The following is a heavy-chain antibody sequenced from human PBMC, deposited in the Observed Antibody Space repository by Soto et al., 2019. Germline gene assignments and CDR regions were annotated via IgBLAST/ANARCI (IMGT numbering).Heavy chain of an antibody. Sequence: QVQLVQSGAEVKKPGSSVKVSCKASGGSFSNFVISWVRQAPGQGLEWMGGIIPNFGTTNYAQKFQGKVTITADETTRTAYLELSGLTSEDTSVYYCARDVGGEATLGYWGQGTLVTVSS. J-gene: IGHJ4*02. CDR2: IIPNFGTT. D-gene: IGHD3-16*01. CDR1: GGSFSNFV. CDR3: ARDVGGEATLGY. V-gene: IGHV1-69*01.